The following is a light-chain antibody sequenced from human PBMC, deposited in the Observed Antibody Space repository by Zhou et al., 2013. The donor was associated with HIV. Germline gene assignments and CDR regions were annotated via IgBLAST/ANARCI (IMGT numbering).Light chain of an antibody. CDR2: AAS. Sequence: DIQMTQSPSSLSASVGDRVTITCRASQSISSYLNWYQQKPGKAPKLLIYAASSLQSGVPSRFSGSGSGTDFTLTISSLQPEDFATYYCQQYNSYPLTFGGGTKVE. CDR1: QSISSY. V-gene: IGKV1-39*01. J-gene: IGKJ4*01. CDR3: QQYNSYPLT.